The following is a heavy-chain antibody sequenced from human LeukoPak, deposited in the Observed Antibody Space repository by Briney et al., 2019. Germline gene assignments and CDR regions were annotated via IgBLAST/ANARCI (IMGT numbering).Heavy chain of an antibody. CDR2: IYYSGST. CDR1: GGSISSSQHY. Sequence: PSETLSLTCTVSGGSISSSQHYWGWIRQPPGKGLEWIGNIYYSGSTYYNPSLKSRVTISVDTSKNQFSLKLNSLTAADTAVYYCAREWGGYELDYWGQGTLVTVSS. CDR3: AREWGGYELDY. J-gene: IGHJ4*02. V-gene: IGHV4-39*07. D-gene: IGHD3-16*01.